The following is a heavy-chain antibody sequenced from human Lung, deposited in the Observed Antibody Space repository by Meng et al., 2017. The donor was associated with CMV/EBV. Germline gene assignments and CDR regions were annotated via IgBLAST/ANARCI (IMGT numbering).Heavy chain of an antibody. V-gene: IGHV3-30*16. CDR2: ISHDEKSK. CDR1: GFTFSTAI. J-gene: IGHJ4*02. CDR3: AREKGSSGRAGYFHY. D-gene: IGHD6-25*01. Sequence: QGQLWRSARTLGQPGGSLSTSCRPSGFTFSTAIMHWVRQAPGKGLEWVALISHDEKSKMYADFVKDRFSISRDNSKNTLYLQMNSLTTEDTAVYYCAREKGSSGRAGYFHYWGQGTLVTVSS.